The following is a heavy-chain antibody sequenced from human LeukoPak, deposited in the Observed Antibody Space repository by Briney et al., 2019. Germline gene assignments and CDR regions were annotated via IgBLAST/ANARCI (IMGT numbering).Heavy chain of an antibody. CDR3: ARGRYSSGRYYSFDY. CDR1: GGSISSAGYY. V-gene: IGHV4-31*03. Sequence: SETLSLTCSVSGGSISSAGYYWSWIRQHPGKGLECIGYIYYSGSTYYNPSLKSRVTISVDTSKNQFSLKLSSVTAADTAVYYCARGRYSSGRYYSFDYWGQGTLVTVSS. CDR2: IYYSGST. D-gene: IGHD6-19*01. J-gene: IGHJ4*02.